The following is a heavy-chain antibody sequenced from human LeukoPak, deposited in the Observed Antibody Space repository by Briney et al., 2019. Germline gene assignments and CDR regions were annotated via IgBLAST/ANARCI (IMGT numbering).Heavy chain of an antibody. J-gene: IGHJ6*04. V-gene: IGHV3-7*01. CDR1: GFTFSSYW. Sequence: GGSLRLSCAASGFTFSSYWMSWVRQAPGKGLEWVANIKQDGSEKYYVDSVKGRFTISRDNAKNSLYLQMNSLRAEDTAVYYCARSYGSALYNLDVWGKGTTVTVSS. CDR3: ARSYGSALYNLDV. CDR2: IKQDGSEK. D-gene: IGHD3-10*01.